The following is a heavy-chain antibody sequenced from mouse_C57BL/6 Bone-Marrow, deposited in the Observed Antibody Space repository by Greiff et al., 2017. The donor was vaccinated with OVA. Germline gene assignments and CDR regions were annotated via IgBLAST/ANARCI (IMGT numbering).Heavy chain of an antibody. CDR3: ARGDTTPYFDY. D-gene: IGHD1-1*01. Sequence: EVQLQQSGPELVKPGASVKISCKASGYTFTDYYMNWVKQSHGKSLEWIGDIIPNNGGTSYNQTFKGKATFTVDTSSSTAYMELRSLTSEDAAVYYCARGDTTPYFDYWGQGTTLTVSS. J-gene: IGHJ2*01. CDR2: IIPNNGGT. V-gene: IGHV1-26*01. CDR1: GYTFTDYY.